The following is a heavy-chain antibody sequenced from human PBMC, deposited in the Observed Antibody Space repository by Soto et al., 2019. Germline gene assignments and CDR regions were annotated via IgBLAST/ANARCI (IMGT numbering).Heavy chain of an antibody. CDR1: GYSISSGYY. D-gene: IGHD5-12*01. Sequence: KASETLSLTCAVSGYSISSGYYWGWIRQPPGKGLEWIGSIYHSGSTYYNPSLKSRVTISVDTSKNQFSLKLSSVTAADTAVYYCARQPIVATSPYYYYYYGMDVWGQGTTVTVSS. CDR3: ARQPIVATSPYYYYYYGMDV. J-gene: IGHJ6*02. V-gene: IGHV4-38-2*01. CDR2: IYHSGST.